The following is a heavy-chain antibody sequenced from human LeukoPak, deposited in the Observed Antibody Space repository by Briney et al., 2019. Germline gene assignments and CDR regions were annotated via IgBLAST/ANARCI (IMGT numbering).Heavy chain of an antibody. CDR2: ISGSGGST. V-gene: IGHV3-23*01. Sequence: GGSLRFSVPAPESPFGSYALNWFRQAPGKGWKGVPTISGSGGSTYYADSVKGRFTISRDNSKNTLYLQMNSLRAEDTAVYYCAKDRNSGGWYGELRDYWGQGTLVTVSS. J-gene: IGHJ4*02. CDR3: AKDRNSGGWYGELRDY. D-gene: IGHD6-19*01. CDR1: ESPFGSYA.